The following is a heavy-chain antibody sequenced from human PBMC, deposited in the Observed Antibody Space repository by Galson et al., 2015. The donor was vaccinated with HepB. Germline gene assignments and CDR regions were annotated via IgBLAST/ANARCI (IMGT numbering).Heavy chain of an antibody. Sequence: QSGAEVKKPGESLKISCKGSGYSFTSYWIGWVRQMPGKGLEWMGIIYPGDSDTRYSPSFQGQVTISADKSISTAYLQWSSLKASDTAMYYCASQRLARGRDYYYYMDVWGKGTTVTVSS. J-gene: IGHJ6*03. CDR3: ASQRLARGRDYYYYMDV. CDR1: GYSFTSYW. V-gene: IGHV5-51*03. D-gene: IGHD6-19*01. CDR2: IYPGDSDT.